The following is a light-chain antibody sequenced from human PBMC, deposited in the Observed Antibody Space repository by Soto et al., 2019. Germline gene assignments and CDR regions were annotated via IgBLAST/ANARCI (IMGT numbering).Light chain of an antibody. Sequence: IAVTQSAATLSVSPGERATLSCRASLSIXRNLAWYQQKPGQAPRVLXVDASTRATGSPARLSGSGSGTEFTLTITSLQSEDFAVYYCQQYKAGPRTFGQGTKVDIK. CDR2: DAS. CDR3: QQYKAGPRT. CDR1: LSIXRN. J-gene: IGKJ1*01. V-gene: IGKV3-15*01.